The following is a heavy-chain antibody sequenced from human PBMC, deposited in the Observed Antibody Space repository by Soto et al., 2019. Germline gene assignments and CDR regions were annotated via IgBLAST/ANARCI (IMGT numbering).Heavy chain of an antibody. CDR1: GESFSGNY. D-gene: IGHD2-15*01. Sequence: QVQLQQWGAGLLKPSETLSLTCATSGESFSGNYWSWVRQPPGKGLEWIGETNHRGTTVYNPSLRGRVSISLDMSKNQFSLRLSFVPAADSAVYYCARGDQKIVDASEYWGPGTLVTVSS. J-gene: IGHJ4*02. CDR3: ARGDQKIVDASEY. V-gene: IGHV4-34*01. CDR2: TNHRGTT.